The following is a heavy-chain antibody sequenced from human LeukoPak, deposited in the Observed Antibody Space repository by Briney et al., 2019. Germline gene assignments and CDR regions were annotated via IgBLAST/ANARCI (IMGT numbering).Heavy chain of an antibody. J-gene: IGHJ5*02. D-gene: IGHD6-19*01. CDR2: IIPIFGTA. Sequence: GASVKVSCKASGGTFSSYAISWVRQAPGQGLEWMGGIIPIFGTANYAQKFQGRVTLTTDESTSTAYMELSSLRSEDTAVYYCARVSLTGYSSGWPAENWFDPWGQGTLVSVSS. CDR3: ARVSLTGYSSGWPAENWFDP. V-gene: IGHV1-69*05. CDR1: GGTFSSYA.